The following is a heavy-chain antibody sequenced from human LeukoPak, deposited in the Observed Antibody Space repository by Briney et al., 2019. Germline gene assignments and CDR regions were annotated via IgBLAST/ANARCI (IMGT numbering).Heavy chain of an antibody. CDR2: ISSSSSYI. V-gene: IGHV3-21*01. Sequence: PGGSLRLSCAASGFTFSSYSMNWVRQAPGKGLEWVSSISSSSSYIYYADSVKGRFTISRDNAKNSLYLQMNSLRAEDTAVYYCARDNYFQLAIDYWGQGTLVTVSS. CDR1: GFTFSSYS. CDR3: ARDNYFQLAIDY. J-gene: IGHJ4*02. D-gene: IGHD2-2*01.